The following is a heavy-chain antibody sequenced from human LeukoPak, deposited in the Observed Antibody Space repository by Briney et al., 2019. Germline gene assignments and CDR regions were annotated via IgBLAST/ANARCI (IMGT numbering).Heavy chain of an antibody. J-gene: IGHJ5*02. Sequence: SVQVSCKASGGTFISYAISWVRQAPGQGLEWMGGIIPIFGTANYAQKFQGRVTITADESTSTAYMELSSLRSEDTAVYYCAREHIVVVTAHWFDPWGQGTLVTVSS. V-gene: IGHV1-69*13. D-gene: IGHD2-21*02. CDR2: IIPIFGTA. CDR1: GGTFISYA. CDR3: AREHIVVVTAHWFDP.